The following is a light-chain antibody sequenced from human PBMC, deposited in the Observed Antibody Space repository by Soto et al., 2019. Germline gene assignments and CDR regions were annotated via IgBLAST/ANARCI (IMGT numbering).Light chain of an antibody. CDR3: QQHNPYSPYT. J-gene: IGKJ2*01. CDR1: XSITNC. CDR2: DAS. Sequence: DIQMTQSPSTLSASVGXRVXITCRASXSITNCLAWYQQKPGKAPKLLVFDASSLRSGVPSRFSGSGSGTEFTLTISSLQPEDFATYYCQQHNPYSPYTFGQGTKLEIK. V-gene: IGKV1-5*03.